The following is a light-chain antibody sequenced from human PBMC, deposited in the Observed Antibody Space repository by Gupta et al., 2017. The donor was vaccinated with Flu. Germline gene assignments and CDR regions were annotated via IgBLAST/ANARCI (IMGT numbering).Light chain of an antibody. J-gene: IGKJ1*01. Sequence: EIQMTQSPSTLSASVGDRVTISCRASESIRDLLAWYQQKPGKAPKLLIYKASDLESGVPARFSGSGSGTEFTLTISSLHPDDFAVYYCQHDSSFSKTFGQGTKVEIK. V-gene: IGKV1-5*03. CDR2: KAS. CDR1: ESIRDL. CDR3: QHDSSFSKT.